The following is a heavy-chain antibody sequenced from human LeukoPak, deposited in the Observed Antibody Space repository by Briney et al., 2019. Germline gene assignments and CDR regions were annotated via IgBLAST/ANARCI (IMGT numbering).Heavy chain of an antibody. CDR3: VSHSDTLTSYSFDY. D-gene: IGHD3-9*01. V-gene: IGHV4-61*02. J-gene: IGHJ4*02. CDR1: GGSISSCSYY. Sequence: SETLSLTCTVSGGSISSCSYYWSWIRQPAGKGLEWIGRIYTSGSTNYNPSLKSRVPISVDTSKNQFSLKLSSVTAADTAVYYCVSHSDTLTSYSFDYWGQGTLVTVSS. CDR2: IYTSGST.